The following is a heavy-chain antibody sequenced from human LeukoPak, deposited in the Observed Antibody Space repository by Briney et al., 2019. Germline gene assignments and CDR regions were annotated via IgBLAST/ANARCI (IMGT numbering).Heavy chain of an antibody. CDR1: GGSISSISYY. V-gene: IGHV4-39*07. D-gene: IGHD3-10*01. Sequence: VKPSETLSLTCTVSGGSISSISYYWGWIRQPPGKGLEWIGSIYYSGSTYYNPSLKSRVTISVDTSKNQFSLKLSSVTAADTAVYYCARDELKGGSGSYYRNWGQGTLVTVSS. CDR3: ARDELKGGSGSYYRN. CDR2: IYYSGST. J-gene: IGHJ4*02.